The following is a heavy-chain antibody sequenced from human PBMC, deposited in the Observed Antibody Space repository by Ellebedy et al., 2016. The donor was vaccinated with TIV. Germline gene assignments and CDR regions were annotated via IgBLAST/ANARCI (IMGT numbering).Heavy chain of an antibody. Sequence: MPSETLSLTCTVSGGSISSYYWSWIRQPPGKGLEWIGYIYYSGSTNYNPSLKTRVTISVDTSKNQFSLKLSSVTAADTAVYSCARHSNINTAMDAFDIWGQGTMVTVSS. J-gene: IGHJ3*02. V-gene: IGHV4-59*08. CDR2: IYYSGST. D-gene: IGHD5-18*01. CDR1: GGSISSYY. CDR3: ARHSNINTAMDAFDI.